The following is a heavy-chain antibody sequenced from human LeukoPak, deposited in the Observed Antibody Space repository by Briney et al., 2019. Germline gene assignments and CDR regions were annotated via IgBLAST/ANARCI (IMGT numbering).Heavy chain of an antibody. D-gene: IGHD3-3*01. J-gene: IGHJ4*02. CDR3: AREPPYYDFWGGSFDY. Sequence: SETLSLTCTVSGGSISSYYWSWIRQPPGKGREWGGYIYCSGSTNYNPSLKSRVTISVDTSKNQFYLKLSSVTAADTAVYYCAREPPYYDFWGGSFDYWGQGPLVTVSS. CDR2: IYCSGST. CDR1: GGSISSYY. V-gene: IGHV4-59*01.